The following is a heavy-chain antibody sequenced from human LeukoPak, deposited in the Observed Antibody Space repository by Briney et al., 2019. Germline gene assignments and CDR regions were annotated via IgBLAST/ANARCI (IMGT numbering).Heavy chain of an antibody. CDR3: ARDQGRRGVAGGDY. CDR1: GFTFSSCW. CDR2: IKPDGSEK. Sequence: PGGSLRLSCAASGFTFSSCWMSWVRQAPGKGLQWVANIKPDGSEKYYVDSVKGRFTISRDNAKNSLYLQMDSLRAEDTAVYYCARDQGRRGVAGGDYWGQGTLVTVSS. D-gene: IGHD6-19*01. V-gene: IGHV3-7*04. J-gene: IGHJ4*02.